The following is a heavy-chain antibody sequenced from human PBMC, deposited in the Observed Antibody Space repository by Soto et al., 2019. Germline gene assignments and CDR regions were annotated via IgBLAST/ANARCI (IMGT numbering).Heavy chain of an antibody. J-gene: IGHJ6*03. CDR3: ARVDHGVRGVIAGRYYCMDV. CDR1: GGSISSGGYY. Sequence: QVQLQESGPGLVKPSQTLSLTCTVSGGSISSGGYYWSWIRQHPGKGLEWIGYIYYSGSTYYNPSLECRVTISVDTSTNQFSLKLSSVTAADTAVYYCARVDHGVRGVIAGRYYCMDVWGKGTTVTVSS. V-gene: IGHV4-31*03. D-gene: IGHD3-10*01. CDR2: IYYSGST.